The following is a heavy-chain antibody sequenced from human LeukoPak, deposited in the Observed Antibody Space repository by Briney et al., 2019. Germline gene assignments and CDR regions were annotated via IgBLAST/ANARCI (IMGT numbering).Heavy chain of an antibody. D-gene: IGHD1-26*01. CDR2: ISSSSSYI. Sequence: GGSLRLSCAASGFTFSDYWMHWVRQAPGKGLEWVSSISSSSSYIYYADSVKGRFTISRDNAKNSLYLQMNSLRAEDTAVYYCARGGGATNPFDYWGQGTLVTVSS. V-gene: IGHV3-21*01. CDR3: ARGGGATNPFDY. CDR1: GFTFSDYW. J-gene: IGHJ4*02.